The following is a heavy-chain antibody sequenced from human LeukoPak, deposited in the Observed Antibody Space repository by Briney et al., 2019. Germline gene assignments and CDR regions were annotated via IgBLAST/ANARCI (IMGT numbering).Heavy chain of an antibody. CDR2: IYYSGNT. V-gene: IGHV4-39*01. J-gene: IGHJ4*02. D-gene: IGHD3/OR15-3a*01. Sequence: SETLSLTCAVSGGSITSSSYYWGWIRQPPGKGLEWIGSIYYSGNTYYNASLKSQVSISIDTSKNQFSLRLTSVTAADTAVYYCARQTGSGLFILPGGQGTLVTVSS. CDR1: GGSITSSSYY. CDR3: ARQTGSGLFILP.